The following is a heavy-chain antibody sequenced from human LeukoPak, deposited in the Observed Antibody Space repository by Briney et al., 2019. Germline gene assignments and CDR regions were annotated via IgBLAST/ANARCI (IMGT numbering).Heavy chain of an antibody. CDR1: GFTFSSYA. CDR3: AKDLWKADY. J-gene: IGHJ4*02. V-gene: IGHV3-23*01. CDR2: ITGSGGAT. Sequence: GGSLSLSCAASGFTFSSYAMNWVRQAPGKGLEWVSGITGSGGATYYADSVKGRYTISRDNSKNTLYLQMDSLRAEDTAVYYCAKDLWKADYWGQGTLVTVSS. D-gene: IGHD3-3*01.